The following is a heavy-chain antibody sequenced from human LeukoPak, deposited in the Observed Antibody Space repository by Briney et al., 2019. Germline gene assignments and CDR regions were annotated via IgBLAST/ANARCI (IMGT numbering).Heavy chain of an antibody. CDR3: AKGDSYYDFCLDV. CDR2: VSGSGAKT. CDR1: GFTFRSFA. J-gene: IGHJ6*02. V-gene: IGHV3-23*01. Sequence: GGSLRLSCAASGFTFRSFAMTWVRLAPRKGLEWVSSVSGSGAKTYYADSVKGRFTISRDNSKNMLYLQMNGLRAEDTAVYYCAKGDSYYDFCLDVWGQGTTVTVSS. D-gene: IGHD3-3*01.